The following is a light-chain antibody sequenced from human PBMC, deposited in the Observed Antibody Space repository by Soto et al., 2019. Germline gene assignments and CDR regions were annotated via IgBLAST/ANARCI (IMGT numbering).Light chain of an antibody. J-gene: IGKJ1*01. CDR2: DAS. V-gene: IGKV1-33*01. CDR1: QDISNY. Sequence: DIQMTQSPSSLSASVGDRVTITCQASQDISNYLNWYQQKPGKAPKLLIYDASNLETGVPSRFSGSGSGTDFTFTISSLQPEDIATYYCQQYDNLPWTFGKGPRWKSN. CDR3: QQYDNLPWT.